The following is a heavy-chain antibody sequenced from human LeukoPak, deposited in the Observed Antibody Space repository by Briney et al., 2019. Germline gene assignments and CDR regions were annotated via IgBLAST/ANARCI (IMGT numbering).Heavy chain of an antibody. V-gene: IGHV3-48*02. CDR2: ISSSGSSI. D-gene: IGHD5-18*01. CDR1: GFSFSNYN. CDR3: ARDGLHTAHFDY. Sequence: GGSLRLSCAASGFSFSNYNINWVRQAPGRGLEWVSYISSSGSSIYFADSVKGRFTISRDNAKNSLFLQMNSLRDEDTAVYYCARDGLHTAHFDYWGQGTLVTVSS. J-gene: IGHJ4*02.